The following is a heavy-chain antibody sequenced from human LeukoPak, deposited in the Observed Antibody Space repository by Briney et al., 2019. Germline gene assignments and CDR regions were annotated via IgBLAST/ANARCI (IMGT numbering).Heavy chain of an antibody. CDR3: ARDTKYSSDFDY. CDR2: MNPNSGYS. CDR1: GYTFTSLD. D-gene: IGHD6-19*01. Sequence: ASVKVSCKASGYTFTSLDINWVRQAAGQGLEWMGWMNPNSGYSGYAQQFQGRVSFTSSTSISTAYMELSSLRSEDTAVYYCARDTKYSSDFDYWGQGTLVTVSS. V-gene: IGHV1-8*03. J-gene: IGHJ4*02.